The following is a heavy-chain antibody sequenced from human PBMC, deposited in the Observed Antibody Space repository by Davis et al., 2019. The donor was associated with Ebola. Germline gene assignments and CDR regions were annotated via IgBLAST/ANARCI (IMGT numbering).Heavy chain of an antibody. CDR1: GGSISSSSYY. CDR3: ARGHYGDSLDY. CDR2: IYYSGST. Sequence: MPSETLSLTCTVSGGSISSSSYYWGWIRQPPGKGLEWIGSIYYSGSTYYNPSLKSRVTISVDTSKNQFSLKLSSVTAADTAVYYCARGHYGDSLDYWGQGTLVTVSS. J-gene: IGHJ4*02. D-gene: IGHD4-17*01. V-gene: IGHV4-39*07.